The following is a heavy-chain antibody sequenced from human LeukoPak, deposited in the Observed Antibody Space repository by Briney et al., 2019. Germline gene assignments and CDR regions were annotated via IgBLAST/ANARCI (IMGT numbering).Heavy chain of an antibody. CDR1: GFTFSSYW. D-gene: IGHD3-3*01. CDR2: IKQDGSEK. V-gene: IGHV3-7*01. Sequence: GGSLRLSCAASGFTFSSYWMSWVRQAPGKGLEWVANIKQDGSEKYYVDSVKGRFTISRDNAKNSLYLQMNSLRAEDTAVYYCAGVGFWSGYYRLDTWFDPWGQGTLVTASS. J-gene: IGHJ5*02. CDR3: AGVGFWSGYYRLDTWFDP.